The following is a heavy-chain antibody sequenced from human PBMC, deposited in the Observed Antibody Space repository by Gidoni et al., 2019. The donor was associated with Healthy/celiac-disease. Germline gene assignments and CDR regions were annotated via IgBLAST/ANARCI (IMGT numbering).Heavy chain of an antibody. D-gene: IGHD5-18*01. J-gene: IGHJ4*02. CDR3: TRGGGGAMVFLFDY. CDR2: IRSKAYGGTT. CDR1: GFTVGDYA. V-gene: IGHV3-49*03. Sequence: EVQLVESGGGLGQPGRSLRLSCTAAGFTVGDYAMSWFRQAPGKGRELVGFIRSKAYGGTTEYAASVKGRFTISRDDSKSIAYLQMNSLKPEDTAVYYCTRGGGGAMVFLFDYWGQGTLVTVSS.